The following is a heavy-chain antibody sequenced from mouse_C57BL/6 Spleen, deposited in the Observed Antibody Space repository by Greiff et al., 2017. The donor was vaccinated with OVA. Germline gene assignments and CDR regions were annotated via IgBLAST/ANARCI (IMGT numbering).Heavy chain of an antibody. Sequence: EVQRVESGGGLVQPGGSLSLSCAASGFTFTDYYMSWVRQPPGKALEWLGFIRNKANGYTTEYSASVKGRFTISRDNSQSILYLQMNALRAEDSATYYCARSTVVAKNFDYWGQGTTLTVSS. V-gene: IGHV7-3*01. J-gene: IGHJ2*01. CDR1: GFTFTDYY. CDR2: IRNKANGYTT. D-gene: IGHD1-1*01. CDR3: ARSTVVAKNFDY.